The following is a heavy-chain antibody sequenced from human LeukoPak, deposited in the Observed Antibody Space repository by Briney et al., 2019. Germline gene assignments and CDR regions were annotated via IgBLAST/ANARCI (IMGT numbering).Heavy chain of an antibody. CDR3: ARARGVYSSSSRWFDP. CDR2: IYYSGST. V-gene: IGHV4-39*01. J-gene: IGHJ5*02. CDR1: GGSISSSRYY. D-gene: IGHD6-6*01. Sequence: PSETLSLTCTVSGGSISSSRYYWGWIRQPPGKGLEWIGSIYYSGSTYYNPSLKSRVTISVDTSKNQLSLKLSSVTAADTAVYYCARARGVYSSSSRWFDPWGQGTLVTVSS.